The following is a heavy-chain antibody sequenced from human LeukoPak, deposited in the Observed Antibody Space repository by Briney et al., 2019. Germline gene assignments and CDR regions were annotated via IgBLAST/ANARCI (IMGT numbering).Heavy chain of an antibody. CDR1: GYTFTGYY. V-gene: IGHV1-2*02. CDR3: XRXYYXILTGYLELGLY. J-gene: IGHJ4*02. D-gene: IGHD3-9*01. Sequence: ASVTVSCKASGYTFTGYYMHWVRQAPGQGLEWMGWINPNSGGTNYAQKFQGRVTMTRDTSISTAYMELSRLRSDDTAVYYCXRXYYXILTGYLELGLYWGQGTLVTVSS. CDR2: INPNSGGT.